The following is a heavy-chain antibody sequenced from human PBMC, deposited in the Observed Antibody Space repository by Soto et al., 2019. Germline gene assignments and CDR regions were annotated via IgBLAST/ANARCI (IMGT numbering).Heavy chain of an antibody. J-gene: IGHJ6*03. CDR2: IYYSGST. D-gene: IGHD3-10*01. CDR1: GGSISSYY. Sequence: SETLSLTCTVSGGSISSYYWSWIRQPPGKGLEWIGYIYYSGSTNYNPSLKSRVTISVDTTKNQCSLKLSSVTAADTAVYYCARGLKMVRGARRDYYYYMDVWGKGTTVTVSS. CDR3: ARGLKMVRGARRDYYYYMDV. V-gene: IGHV4-59*01.